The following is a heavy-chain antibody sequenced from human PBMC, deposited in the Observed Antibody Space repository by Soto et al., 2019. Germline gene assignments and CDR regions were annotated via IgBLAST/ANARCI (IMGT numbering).Heavy chain of an antibody. J-gene: IGHJ5*02. V-gene: IGHV1-69*02. D-gene: IGHD3-3*01. CDR3: ARSLTIVALGGFDP. Sequence: QVQLVQSGAEVKKPGSSVKVSCKASGGTFSSYTISWVRQAPGQGLEWMGRIIPILGIANYAQKFQGRVTITADKSTSTAYMELSSLRSEDTAVYYCARSLTIVALGGFDPWGQGTLVTVSS. CDR1: GGTFSSYT. CDR2: IIPILGIA.